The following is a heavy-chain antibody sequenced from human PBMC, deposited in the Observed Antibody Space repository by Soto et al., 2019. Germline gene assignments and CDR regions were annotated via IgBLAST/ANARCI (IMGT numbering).Heavy chain of an antibody. D-gene: IGHD4-17*01. CDR2: ISAYNGNT. Sequence: ASVKVSCKASGYTFTSYGISWVRQAPGQGLEWMGWISAYNGNTNYTQKLQGRVTMTTDTSTSTAYMELRSLRSDDTAVYFCASEHCGTVTKCGGYNWFDPWGQGTLVTVSS. CDR1: GYTFTSYG. CDR3: ASEHCGTVTKCGGYNWFDP. V-gene: IGHV1-18*01. J-gene: IGHJ5*02.